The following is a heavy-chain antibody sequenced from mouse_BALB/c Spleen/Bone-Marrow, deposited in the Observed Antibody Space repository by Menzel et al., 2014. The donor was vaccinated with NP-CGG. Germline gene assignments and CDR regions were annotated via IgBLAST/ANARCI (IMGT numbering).Heavy chain of an antibody. V-gene: IGHV5-9*02. CDR2: ISSGGSYT. Sequence: VQLKHSGGGLVKPGGSLKPSCAASGFAFSSYDMSWVRQTPEKRLEWVATISSGGSYTYYPDSVKGRFTISRDNARNTLYLQMSSLRSEDTALYYCARLLRLRYFDYWGQGTTLTVSS. CDR3: ARLLRLRYFDY. J-gene: IGHJ2*01. D-gene: IGHD1-2*01. CDR1: GFAFSSYD.